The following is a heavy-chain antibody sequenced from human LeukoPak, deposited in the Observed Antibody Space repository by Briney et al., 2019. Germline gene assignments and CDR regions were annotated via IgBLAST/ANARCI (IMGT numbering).Heavy chain of an antibody. CDR2: ISSSGSTI. D-gene: IGHD6-13*01. V-gene: IGHV3-48*03. J-gene: IGHJ4*02. CDR3: ARGSLGSWYIDY. Sequence: PGGSLRLSCAASGFTFSSYEMNWVRQAPGKGLEWVSYISSSGSTIYYADSVKGRFTISRDNAKNSLYLQMNSLRAEDTAVYYCARGSLGSWYIDYWGQGTLVTVSS. CDR1: GFTFSSYE.